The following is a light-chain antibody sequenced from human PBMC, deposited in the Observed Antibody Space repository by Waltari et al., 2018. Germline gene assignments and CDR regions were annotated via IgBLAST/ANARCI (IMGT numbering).Light chain of an antibody. Sequence: DIQMTQSPSSLSTSVGDRVTITCRASENVNNYLNWYQQKPGKAPKLLIYKASTLQSGVPSRFSGSGSGTDYTFTISSLQSEDDATYYCQHNYGTPFTFGPGTKLDIQ. CDR2: KAS. CDR3: QHNYGTPFT. CDR1: ENVNNY. J-gene: IGKJ3*01. V-gene: IGKV1-39*01.